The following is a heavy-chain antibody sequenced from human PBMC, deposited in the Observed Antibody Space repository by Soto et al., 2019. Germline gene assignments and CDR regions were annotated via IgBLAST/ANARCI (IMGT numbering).Heavy chain of an antibody. D-gene: IGHD6-19*01. J-gene: IGHJ4*02. CDR1: GFTFSSYW. V-gene: IGHV3-7*01. CDR2: IKQDGSEK. CDR3: AKGGWYSLDHFDY. Sequence: GGSLRLSCAASGFTFSSYWMSWVRQAPGKGLEWVANIKQDGSEKYYVDSVKGRFTISRDNAKNSLYLQMNSLRAEDTAVYYCAKGGWYSLDHFDYWGQGTLVTVSS.